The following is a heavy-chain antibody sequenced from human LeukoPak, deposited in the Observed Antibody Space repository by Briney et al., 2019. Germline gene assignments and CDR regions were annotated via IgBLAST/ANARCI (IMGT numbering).Heavy chain of an antibody. CDR3: ARDMRYFDF. CDR1: GFTFGTYW. D-gene: IGHD2-2*01. J-gene: IGHJ4*02. V-gene: IGHV3-7*01. Sequence: GGSLRLSCAVSGFTFGTYWMIWVRQAPGKGLEWVANIRQDGSEKHYVDSVKGRFTISRDNAKSSVYLQMDRPRAEDTAVYYCARDMRYFDFWGQGTLVTVSS. CDR2: IRQDGSEK.